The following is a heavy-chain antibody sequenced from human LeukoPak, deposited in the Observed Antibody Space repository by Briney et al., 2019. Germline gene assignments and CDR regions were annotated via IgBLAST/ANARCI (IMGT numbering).Heavy chain of an antibody. CDR2: IKQDGSEK. D-gene: IGHD3-10*01. V-gene: IGHV3-7*01. Sequence: GGSLRLSCAASGFTFSSYWMSWVRQAPGKGLEWVANIKQDGSEKYYVDSVKGRLTISRDNAKNSLYLQMNSLRAEDTAVYYCARVHTMVRGVIHPGFDYWGQGTLVTVSS. CDR1: GFTFSSYW. J-gene: IGHJ4*02. CDR3: ARVHTMVRGVIHPGFDY.